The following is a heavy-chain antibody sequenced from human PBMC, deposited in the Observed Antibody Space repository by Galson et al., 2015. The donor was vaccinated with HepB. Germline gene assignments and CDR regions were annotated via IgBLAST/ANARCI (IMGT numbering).Heavy chain of an antibody. Sequence: SLRLSCAASGFTFRNHGMHWVRQAPGKGLEWVAVIWYDGSQKYYVDSVKGRFTISRDNSKNSLSLQMNSLRADDTAVYYCARAITSHYMDAWCQGTTVTVSS. J-gene: IGHJ6*03. V-gene: IGHV3-33*01. CDR1: GFTFRNHG. D-gene: IGHD3-10*01. CDR2: IWYDGSQK. CDR3: ARAITSHYMDA.